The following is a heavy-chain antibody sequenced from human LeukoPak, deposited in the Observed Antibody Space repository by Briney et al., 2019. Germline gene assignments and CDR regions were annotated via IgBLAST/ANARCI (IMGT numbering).Heavy chain of an antibody. V-gene: IGHV3-30*03. CDR1: GFTFSSYG. CDR2: ILYDGSNK. J-gene: IGHJ5*02. CDR3: AGWGGRAAAANGFDP. Sequence: GRALRLSCAASGFTFSSYGMHWVRQAPGKGLEWVAVILYDGSNKYYADSVKGRFTISRDNSKNTLYLQMNSLRAEDTAVYYCAGWGGRAAAANGFDPWGQGTLVTVPS. D-gene: IGHD6-13*01.